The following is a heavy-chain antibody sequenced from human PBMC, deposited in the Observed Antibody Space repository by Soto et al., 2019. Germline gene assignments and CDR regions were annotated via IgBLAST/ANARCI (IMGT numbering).Heavy chain of an antibody. Sequence: QVQLVESGGGVVQPGRSLRLSCAASGFTFSSYAMHWVRQAPGKGLEWVAVISYDGSNKYYADSVKGRFTISRDNSKNTLYLQMNSLRAEDTAVYYCASPYRGHAFDIWGQGTMVTVSS. J-gene: IGHJ3*02. CDR3: ASPYRGHAFDI. D-gene: IGHD1-26*01. CDR1: GFTFSSYA. V-gene: IGHV3-30-3*01. CDR2: ISYDGSNK.